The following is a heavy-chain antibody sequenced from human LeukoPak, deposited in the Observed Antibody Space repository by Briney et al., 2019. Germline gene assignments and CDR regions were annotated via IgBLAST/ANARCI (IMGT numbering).Heavy chain of an antibody. V-gene: IGHV3-33*01. Sequence: GGSLRLSCAASGFTFSSYGMHWVRQAPGKGLEWVAVIWYDGSNKYYADSVKGRFTISRDNSKNTLYLQMNSLGAEDTAVYYCSYYDSSGSDWGQGTMVTVSS. CDR1: GFTFSSYG. CDR2: IWYDGSNK. D-gene: IGHD3-22*01. J-gene: IGHJ3*01. CDR3: SYYDSSGSD.